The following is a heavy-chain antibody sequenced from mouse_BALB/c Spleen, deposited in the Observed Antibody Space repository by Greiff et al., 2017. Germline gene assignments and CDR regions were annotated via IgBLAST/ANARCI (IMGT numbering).Heavy chain of an antibody. D-gene: IGHD1-1*01. V-gene: IGHV7-3*02. CDR2: IRNKANGYTT. CDR1: GFTFTDYY. CDR3: ARVYGSSPYYAMDY. Sequence: EVMLVESGGGLVQPGGSLRLSCATSGFTFTDYYMSWVRQPPGKALEWLGFIRNKANGYTTEYSASVKGRFTISRDNSQSILYLQMNTLRAEDSATYYCARVYGSSPYYAMDYWGQGTSVTVSS. J-gene: IGHJ4*01.